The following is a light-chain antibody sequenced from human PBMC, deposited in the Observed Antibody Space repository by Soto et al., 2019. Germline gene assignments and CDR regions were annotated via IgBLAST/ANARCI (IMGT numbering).Light chain of an antibody. CDR2: EGI. Sequence: QSALTQPASVSWSPGQSITISCTGTSSDIGTYNLVSWYQHYPGKAPKLMIYEGIKRPSGVSNRFSGSKSGNTAFLTISGLQDEDEADYYCCSYAGSGTDNYVFGSGTKVTVL. CDR1: SSDIGTYNL. V-gene: IGLV2-23*01. J-gene: IGLJ1*01. CDR3: CSYAGSGTDNYV.